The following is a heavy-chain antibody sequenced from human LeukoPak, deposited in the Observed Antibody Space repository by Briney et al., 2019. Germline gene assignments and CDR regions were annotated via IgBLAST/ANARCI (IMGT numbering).Heavy chain of an antibody. CDR1: GGSLSSYY. CDR2: IYYSGST. Sequence: SETLSLTCTVSGGSLSSYYWSWIRQPPGKGLEWIGYIYYSGSTNYNPSLKSRVTISVDTSKTQFSLKLSSVTAAATAVYYCARGASQRYCSSTSCYPDVWGQGTTVTVSS. D-gene: IGHD2-2*01. V-gene: IGHV4-59*01. CDR3: ARGASQRYCSSTSCYPDV. J-gene: IGHJ6*02.